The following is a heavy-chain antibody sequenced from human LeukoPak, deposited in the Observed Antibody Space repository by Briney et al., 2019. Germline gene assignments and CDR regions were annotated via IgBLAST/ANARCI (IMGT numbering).Heavy chain of an antibody. D-gene: IGHD3-3*01. CDR2: ITGSGGST. CDR1: GFTFSSYG. Sequence: GGSLRLSCVTSGFTFSSYGMHWVRQAPGKGLEWVSGITGSGGSTYYADSVKGRFTISRDNSKNTLYLQMNSLRAEDTAIYYCARDERLLSFLKWGQGTLVTVSS. CDR3: ARDERLLSFLK. V-gene: IGHV3-23*01. J-gene: IGHJ4*02.